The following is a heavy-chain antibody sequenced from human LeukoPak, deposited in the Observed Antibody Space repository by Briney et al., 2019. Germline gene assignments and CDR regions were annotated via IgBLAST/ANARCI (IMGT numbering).Heavy chain of an antibody. CDR1: GFTLNGSA. D-gene: IGHD4-17*01. V-gene: IGHV3-73*01. Sequence: GGSLKLSCATSGFTLNGSALHWVRQASGQGLEWVGSIRSKGHRYATAYAASVKGRFTVSKDDSKNMAYLQMNSLKTEDTAIYYCTRRHYGDYVVDNWGQGTLVTVSS. CDR3: TRRHYGDYVVDN. J-gene: IGHJ4*02. CDR2: IRSKGHRYAT.